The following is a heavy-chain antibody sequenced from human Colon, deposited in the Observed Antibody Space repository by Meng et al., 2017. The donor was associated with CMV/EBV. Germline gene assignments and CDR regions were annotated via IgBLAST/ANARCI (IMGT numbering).Heavy chain of an antibody. CDR2: ISHDGTKK. CDR3: ARASNSSFDP. V-gene: IGHV3-30*04. J-gene: IGHJ5*02. CDR1: GFTFSAFP. Sequence: GESLKISCAASGFTFSAFPIHWVRQAPGKGLVWVAIISHDGTKKYYAESVKGRFSLSRDNSQNTVNMHMNSLRGDDTAVYYCARASNSSFDPWGQGTLVTVSS. D-gene: IGHD4-11*01.